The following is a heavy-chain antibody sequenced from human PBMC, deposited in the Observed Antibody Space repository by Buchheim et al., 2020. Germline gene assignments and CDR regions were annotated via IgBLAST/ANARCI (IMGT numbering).Heavy chain of an antibody. Sequence: EVQLLESGGGLVQPGGSLRLSCAASTFISIHYAMSWVRQAPGKGLEWVSGVSGSGGTTYYADSVKGRFTLSRDNSKNRVFLQMDSLRTEDTAVYYCAKGARDLYYYYYGMDVWGQGTT. CDR3: AKGARDLYYYYYGMDV. CDR2: VSGSGGTT. J-gene: IGHJ6*02. CDR1: TFISIHYA. D-gene: IGHD1-26*01. V-gene: IGHV3-23*01.